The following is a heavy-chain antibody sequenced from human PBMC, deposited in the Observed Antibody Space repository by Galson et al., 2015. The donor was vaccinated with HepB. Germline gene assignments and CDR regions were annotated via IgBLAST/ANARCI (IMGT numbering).Heavy chain of an antibody. CDR3: TTAWVVTAIDYFDY. Sequence: SLRLSCAASGFTFSNAWMSWVRQAPGKGLEWVGRIKSKTDGGTTDYAAPVKGRFTISRDDSKNTLYLQMNSLKTEDTAVYYCTTAWVVTAIDYFDYWGQGTLVTVSS. J-gene: IGHJ4*02. CDR2: IKSKTDGGTT. D-gene: IGHD2-21*02. V-gene: IGHV3-15*01. CDR1: GFTFSNAW.